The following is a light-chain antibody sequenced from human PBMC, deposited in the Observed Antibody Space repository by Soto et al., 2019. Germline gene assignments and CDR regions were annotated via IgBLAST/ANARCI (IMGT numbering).Light chain of an antibody. J-gene: IGKJ2*01. CDR1: QSLSGNY. Sequence: EIVLTQSPGTLSLSPGERATLSCRASQSLSGNYLAWYQQKPGQAPRLLHFGVSSRATGIPDRFSGSGSGTDFTLTISCLQYEDFATYFSQPYYTYHQTFGQGTKLEIK. V-gene: IGKV3-20*01. CDR2: GVS. CDR3: QPYYTYHQT.